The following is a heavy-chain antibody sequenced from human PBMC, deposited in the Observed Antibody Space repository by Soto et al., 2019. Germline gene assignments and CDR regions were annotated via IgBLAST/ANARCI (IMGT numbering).Heavy chain of an antibody. V-gene: IGHV3-11*01. CDR1: GFTFSDYY. D-gene: IGHD6-19*01. CDR3: ARAGSSGWYTFDY. J-gene: IGHJ4*02. CDR2: ISSGGSTI. Sequence: QVQLVESGGGLVKPGGSLRLSCAASGFTFSDYYMSWIRQAPGKGLEWVSYISSGGSTIYYADSVKGRFIISRDNXKNSLYLQMNSLRAEDTAMYYCARAGSSGWYTFDYWGQGTLVTVSS.